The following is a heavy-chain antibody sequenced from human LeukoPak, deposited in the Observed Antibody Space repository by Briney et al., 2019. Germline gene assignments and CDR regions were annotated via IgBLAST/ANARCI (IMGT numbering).Heavy chain of an antibody. CDR2: INQDGREK. V-gene: IGHV3-7*01. D-gene: IGHD4-23*01. Sequence: GGSLRLSCAASGFTFSSSWMSWVRQAPGKGLEWVANINQDGREKYYVDSVKGRFTISRDNARNSLYLQMDSLRAEDTAVYYCARATGDGNWWFDPWGQGTLVTVSS. CDR3: ARATGDGNWWFDP. J-gene: IGHJ5*02. CDR1: GFTFSSSW.